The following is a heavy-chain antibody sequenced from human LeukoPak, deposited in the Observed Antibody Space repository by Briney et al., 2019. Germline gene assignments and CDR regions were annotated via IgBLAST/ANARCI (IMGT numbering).Heavy chain of an antibody. Sequence: SQTLSLTCTVSGGSISSGDYYWSRIRQPPGKGLEWIGYIYYSGSTYYNPSLKSRVTISVDTSKNQFSLKLSSVTAADTAVYYWARVASGGVLLDYWGQGTLVTVSS. CDR2: IYYSGST. CDR3: ARVASGGVLLDY. CDR1: GGSISSGDYY. J-gene: IGHJ4*02. D-gene: IGHD1-26*01. V-gene: IGHV4-30-4*01.